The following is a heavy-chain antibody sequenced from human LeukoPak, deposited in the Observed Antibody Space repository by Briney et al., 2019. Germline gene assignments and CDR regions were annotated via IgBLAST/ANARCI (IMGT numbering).Heavy chain of an antibody. CDR3: AREHSSSPGKVFDY. CDR1: GYTFTGYY. V-gene: IGHV1-2*02. CDR2: INPNSGGT. D-gene: IGHD6-6*01. Sequence: ASVKVSCKASGYTFTGYYIHWVRQAPGQGLEWMGWINPNSGGTNYAQNFQGRVTMTRDTSISTAYMELSRLRSDNTAMYYCAREHSSSPGKVFDYWGQGTLVTVSS. J-gene: IGHJ4*02.